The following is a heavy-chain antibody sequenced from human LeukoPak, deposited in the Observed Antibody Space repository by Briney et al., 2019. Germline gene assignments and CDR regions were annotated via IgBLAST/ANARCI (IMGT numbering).Heavy chain of an antibody. CDR3: ARAPAVADDYYYYGMDV. J-gene: IGHJ6*02. V-gene: IGHV4-59*01. Sequence: SETLSLTCTVSGGSISSYYWSWIRQPPGKELEWIGYIYYSGSTNYNPSLKSRVTISVDTSKNQFSLKLSSVTAADTAVYYCARAPAVADDYYYYGMDVWGQGTTVTVSS. CDR2: IYYSGST. CDR1: GGSISSYY. D-gene: IGHD6-19*01.